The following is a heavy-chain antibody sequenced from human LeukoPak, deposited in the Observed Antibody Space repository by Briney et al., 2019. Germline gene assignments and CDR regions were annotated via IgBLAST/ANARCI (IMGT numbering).Heavy chain of an antibody. D-gene: IGHD4-17*01. CDR2: INQDGSEK. CDR1: GFTFSSYA. J-gene: IGHJ3*01. CDR3: ARDTTHTHYGDAFDL. V-gene: IGHV3-7*01. Sequence: SGGSLRLSCAASGFTFSSYAMSWVRQAPGKGLEWVGNINQDGSEKNFVDSVKGRFTISRDNAKNSLYLQLNRLRVEDTATYFCARDTTHTHYGDAFDLWGQGTLVAVSS.